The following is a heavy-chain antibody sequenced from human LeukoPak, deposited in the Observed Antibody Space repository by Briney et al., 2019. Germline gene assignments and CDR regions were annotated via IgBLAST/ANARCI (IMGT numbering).Heavy chain of an antibody. D-gene: IGHD7-27*01. V-gene: IGHV3-23*01. J-gene: IGHJ4*02. Sequence: GGSLRLSYAASGFTFRSSTMSWVRQAPGKGLEWVSTITTSDGNTYYADSVKGRFTVSRDNSKNTLFLQMNGLRAEDTAVYYCAKDGGLWVSAHWGDSWGRGTLVTVSS. CDR3: AKDGGLWVSAHWGDS. CDR1: GFTFRSST. CDR2: ITTSDGNT.